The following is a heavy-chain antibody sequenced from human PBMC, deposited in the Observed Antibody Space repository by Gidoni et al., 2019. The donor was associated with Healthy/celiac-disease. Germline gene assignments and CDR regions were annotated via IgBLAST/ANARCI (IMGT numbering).Heavy chain of an antibody. V-gene: IGHV4-4*07. CDR1: GGSISSSY. CDR3: ARVLAAAGTLAGYYYYGMDV. D-gene: IGHD6-13*01. CDR2: IYTSGST. Sequence: QVQLQESGPGRVKPSETLSLTCTVSGGSISSSYWSWIRQPAGKGLEWIGRIYTSGSTNYNPSLKSRVTMSVDTSKNQFSLKLSSVTAADTAVYYCARVLAAAGTLAGYYYYGMDVWGQGTTVTVSS. J-gene: IGHJ6*02.